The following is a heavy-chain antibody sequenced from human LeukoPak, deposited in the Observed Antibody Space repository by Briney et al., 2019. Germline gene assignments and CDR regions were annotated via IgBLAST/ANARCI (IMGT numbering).Heavy chain of an antibody. V-gene: IGHV1-8*02. Sequence: ASVKVSCKASGYTFTNYDINWVRQATGQGLEWMGWMNPNSGDTGYAQKFQGRVTMTRNTSISTAYMELSSLRSEDTAVYYCARELREYSGSYTNGLDYWGQGTLVTVSS. CDR3: ARELREYSGSYTNGLDY. CDR1: GYTFTNYD. D-gene: IGHD1-26*01. CDR2: MNPNSGDT. J-gene: IGHJ4*02.